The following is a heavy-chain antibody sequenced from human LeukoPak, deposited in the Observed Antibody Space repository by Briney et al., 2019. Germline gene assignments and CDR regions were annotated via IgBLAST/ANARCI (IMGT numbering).Heavy chain of an antibody. D-gene: IGHD3-10*01. Sequence: GRSLRLSCAASGFTFSSYAMSWVRQAPGKGLEWVSAISGSGGSTYYADSVKGRFTISRDNSKNTLYLQMNSLRAEDTAVHYCAKVFGDYYGSGSYWDYWGQGTLVTVSS. CDR2: ISGSGGST. CDR3: AKVFGDYYGSGSYWDY. CDR1: GFTFSSYA. V-gene: IGHV3-23*01. J-gene: IGHJ4*02.